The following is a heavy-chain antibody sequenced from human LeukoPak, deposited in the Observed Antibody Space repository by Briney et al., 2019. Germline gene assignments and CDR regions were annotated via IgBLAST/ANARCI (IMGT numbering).Heavy chain of an antibody. V-gene: IGHV3-23*01. CDR3: AKGSVPVVAMNAFEI. D-gene: IGHD2-2*01. CDR1: GFTFSSYA. CDR2: ISGSGGST. Sequence: HAGGSLRLSCAASGFTFSSYAMSWVRQAPGKGLEWVSAISGSGGSTYYADSVKGRFTISRDNSKNTLFLQMNSLRAEDTAVYYCAKGSVPVVAMNAFEIWGQGTMVTVSS. J-gene: IGHJ3*02.